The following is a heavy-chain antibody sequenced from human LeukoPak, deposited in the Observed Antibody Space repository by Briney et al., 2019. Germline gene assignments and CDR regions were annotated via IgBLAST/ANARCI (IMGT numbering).Heavy chain of an antibody. D-gene: IGHD3-10*01. CDR2: IYYSGST. V-gene: IGHV4-39*01. CDR1: GGSISSSSYY. Sequence: PSETLSLTCTVSGGSISSSSYYWGWIRQPPGKGLEWIGSIYYSGSTYYNPSLKSRVTISVDTSKNQFSLKLSSVTAADTAVYYCARRGLVRVTYYFDYWGQGTLVTVSS. J-gene: IGHJ4*02. CDR3: ARRGLVRVTYYFDY.